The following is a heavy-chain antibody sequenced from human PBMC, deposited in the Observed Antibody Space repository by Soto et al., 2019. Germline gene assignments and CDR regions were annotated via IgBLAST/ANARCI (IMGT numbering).Heavy chain of an antibody. V-gene: IGHV3-23*01. Sequence: EVQLLESGGDLVQPGGSLRLYCAASGFPFSAYVMTWVRRAPGRGLEWISAISGSGDTAYYAESVKGRLTISRDNSRKKLALKINNLTVEDTAVYSCAKARFDNRGTFFIVGVYDVWGRGTLVTVST. CDR2: ISGSGDTA. CDR3: AKARFDNRGTFFIVGVYDV. J-gene: IGHJ4*02. D-gene: IGHD3-22*01. CDR1: GFPFSAYV.